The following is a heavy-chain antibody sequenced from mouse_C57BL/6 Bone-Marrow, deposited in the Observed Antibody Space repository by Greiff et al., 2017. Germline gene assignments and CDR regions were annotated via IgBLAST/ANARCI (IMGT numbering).Heavy chain of an antibody. D-gene: IGHD1-1*01. Sequence: VKLQQSGAELARPGASVKLSCKASGYTFTSSGISWVKQRTGQGLEWIGEIYPRRGNTYYNEKFKGKATLTADKSSSTAYMQLNSRTSEDSAVYFGARWRAITTAFDVWGTGTTVTVSS. J-gene: IGHJ1*03. CDR3: ARWRAITTAFDV. V-gene: IGHV1-81*01. CDR2: IYPRRGNT. CDR1: GYTFTSSG.